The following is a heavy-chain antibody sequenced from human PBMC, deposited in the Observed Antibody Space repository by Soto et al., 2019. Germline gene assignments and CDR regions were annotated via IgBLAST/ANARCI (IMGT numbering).Heavy chain of an antibody. D-gene: IGHD3-10*01. CDR3: VRDYFGSGSYLSDF. CDR1: GFMFSSYG. J-gene: IGHJ4*02. CDR2: IWSDGSKT. Sequence: SLRLSCAASGFMFSSYGMHWVRQAPGKGLERVAVIWSDGSKTYHADSVKGRFTISRDNSENTLYLRMNGLRAEDTAVYYCVRDYFGSGSYLSDFWGQGTLVTVSS. V-gene: IGHV3-33*01.